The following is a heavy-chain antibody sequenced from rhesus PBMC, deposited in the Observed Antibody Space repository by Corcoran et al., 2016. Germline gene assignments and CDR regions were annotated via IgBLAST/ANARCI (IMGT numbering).Heavy chain of an antibody. V-gene: IGHV3-103*01. Sequence: EVQLVESGGGFAKPGGSLRLSCAASGFTFSSYAMHWVRQAPGKGREWVSAISRSGSTYYADSVKGRFTISRDNSKNTLSLQMNSLRAEDTAVYYCAKVGGDDYGYYGLFYYWGQGVLVTVSS. CDR3: AKVGGDDYGYYGLFYY. CDR2: ISRSGST. J-gene: IGHJ4*01. D-gene: IGHD3-9*01. CDR1: GFTFSSYA.